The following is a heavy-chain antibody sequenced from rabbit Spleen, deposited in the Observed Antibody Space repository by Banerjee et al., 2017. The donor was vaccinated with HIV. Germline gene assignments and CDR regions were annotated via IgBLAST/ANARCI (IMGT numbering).Heavy chain of an antibody. CDR3: ARDLDGVIGWNFGW. D-gene: IGHD1-1*01. V-gene: IGHV1S45*01. J-gene: IGHJ4*01. CDR1: GFSFSDRDV. Sequence: QEQLVESGGGLVKPEGSLTLTCKASGFSFSDRDVMCWVRQAPGKGLEWISCIAGGSSDFTYSATWAKGRFTCSKTSSTTVTLQMTSLTVADTATYFCARDLDGVIGWNFGWWGPGTLVTVS. CDR2: IAGGSSDFT.